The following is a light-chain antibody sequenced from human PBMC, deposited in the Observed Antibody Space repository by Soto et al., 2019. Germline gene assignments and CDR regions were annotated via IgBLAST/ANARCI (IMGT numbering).Light chain of an antibody. CDR1: EPINTF. CDR3: QQFFSAVLT. V-gene: IGKV1-39*01. J-gene: IGKJ4*01. Sequence: DIQLTQSPSSLSASLGDSITITCRASEPINTFLNWYQVQPGKAPLLLVYGASYLQVGVPVRFRGSGSGTLFTLTIDNLQREDLASYFCQQFFSAVLTFGGGT. CDR2: GAS.